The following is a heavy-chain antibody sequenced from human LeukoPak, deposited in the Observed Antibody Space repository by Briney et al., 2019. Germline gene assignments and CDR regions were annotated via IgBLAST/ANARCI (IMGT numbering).Heavy chain of an antibody. Sequence: PGGSLRLSCAASGFMFSTYAMSWVRQAPGKGLEWVSGISDSGSNTYYADSVKGRFTISRDNSKNTLYLQMNSLRADDTAVYYCAKGDFWSGLWGQGTLVTVSS. CDR2: ISDSGSNT. V-gene: IGHV3-23*01. CDR3: AKGDFWSGL. J-gene: IGHJ4*02. D-gene: IGHD3-3*01. CDR1: GFMFSTYA.